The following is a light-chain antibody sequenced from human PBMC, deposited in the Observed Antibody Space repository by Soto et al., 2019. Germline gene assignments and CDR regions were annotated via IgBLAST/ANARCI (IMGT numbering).Light chain of an antibody. Sequence: QPVLTQSPSASASLGASVKLTCTLSSGHSSYAIAWHQQQPEKGPRYLMKLNSDGSHNEGDGIPDRFSGSSSGAERYLTISSLQSEDEADYYCQTWDTGIRVFGGGTKVTVL. CDR3: QTWDTGIRV. J-gene: IGLJ2*01. CDR1: SGHSSYA. CDR2: LNSDGSH. V-gene: IGLV4-69*01.